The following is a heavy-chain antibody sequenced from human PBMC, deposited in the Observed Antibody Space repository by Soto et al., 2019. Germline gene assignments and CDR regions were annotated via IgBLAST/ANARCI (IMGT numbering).Heavy chain of an antibody. V-gene: IGHV4-28*03. D-gene: IGHD3-22*01. CDR1: GYSISSSNW. CDR2: IYYSGTT. Sequence: SETLSLTCAVSGYSISSSNWWGWIRQPPGKGLEWIGYIYYSGTTYYNPSLKSRVTMSVDTSKNQFSLKLTSVTAVDTAVYYCARDGGNTKPKYYYDSSGPHPPDVWGQGTTVTVSS. CDR3: ARDGGNTKPKYYYDSSGPHPPDV. J-gene: IGHJ6*02.